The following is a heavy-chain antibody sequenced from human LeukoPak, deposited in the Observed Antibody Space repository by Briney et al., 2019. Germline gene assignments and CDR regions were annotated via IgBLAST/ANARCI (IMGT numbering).Heavy chain of an antibody. D-gene: IGHD1-26*01. V-gene: IGHV3-21*01. J-gene: IGHJ6*03. CDR1: GFTFSNYN. Sequence: KAGGSLRLSCAASGFTFSNYNMNWVRQAPGKAMEWVSSITSSGTYIFYADSVKGRFTISRDNAKNSLYLQMDSLGPEDTAVYYCARDPYSGNYGNDYYYYMDVWGKETTVTISS. CDR3: ARDPYSGNYGNDYYYYMDV. CDR2: ITSSGTYI.